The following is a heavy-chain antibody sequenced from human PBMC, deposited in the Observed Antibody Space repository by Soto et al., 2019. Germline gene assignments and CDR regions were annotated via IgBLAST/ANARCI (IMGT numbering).Heavy chain of an antibody. CDR3: AKDALVGDSRYYFDY. CDR2: ISYDGSNK. CDR1: AFISSIYP. Sequence: GRSLLLPCAPSAFISSIYPMHWLRQARGTRLEWVAVISYDGSNKYYGDSVKGRFTISTDNSKNTLYLQMNSLRADDTALYYCAKDALVGDSRYYFDYWGQGTMVTFSS. V-gene: IGHV3-30*18. J-gene: IGHJ4*02. D-gene: IGHD1-26*01.